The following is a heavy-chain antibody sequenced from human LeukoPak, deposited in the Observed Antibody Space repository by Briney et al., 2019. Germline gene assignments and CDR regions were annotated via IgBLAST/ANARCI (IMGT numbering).Heavy chain of an antibody. CDR3: ARAGNIVVAVAAKGRYNWFDP. V-gene: IGHV1-2*02. Sequence: ASVKVSCKASGGTVSRYPISWVRQAPGQGLEWMGWINPNSGGTNYAQKFQGRVTMTRDTSISTAYMELSRLRSDDTAVYYCARAGNIVVAVAAKGRYNWFDPWGQGTLVTVSS. CDR1: GGTVSRYP. D-gene: IGHD2-15*01. J-gene: IGHJ5*02. CDR2: INPNSGGT.